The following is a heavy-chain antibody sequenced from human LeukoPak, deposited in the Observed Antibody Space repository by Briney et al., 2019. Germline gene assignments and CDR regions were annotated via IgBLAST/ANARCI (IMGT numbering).Heavy chain of an antibody. J-gene: IGHJ4*02. V-gene: IGHV3-23*01. Sequence: GGSLRLSCAASGFTFNTFXXXXXXXXXXKXLEWXSSISXNGGRAXXXXSVKGRFXXXRDXSXXSVYLQMNSLGAEDTAIYYCTKDLLGYSRPIDSWGQGTLVTVSS. D-gene: IGHD2-15*01. CDR3: TKDLLGYSRPIDS. CDR2: ISXNGGRA. CDR1: GFTFNTFX.